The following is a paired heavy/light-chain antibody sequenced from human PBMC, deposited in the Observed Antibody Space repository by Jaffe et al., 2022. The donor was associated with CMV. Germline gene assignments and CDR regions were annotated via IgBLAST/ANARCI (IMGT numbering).Light chain of an antibody. Sequence: EIVLTQSPGTLSLSVGERATLSCRASESVPSDYLAWYQQKRGQAPRLLIYETSSRATGIPDRFSGSGSGTDFTLTINRLEPEDFAIYHCQQYGASPWTFGQGTKVDIK. V-gene: IGKV3-20*01. CDR1: ESVPSDY. CDR2: ETS. CDR3: QQYGASPWT. J-gene: IGKJ1*01.
Heavy chain of an antibody. CDR3: AKRGLGFAFDV. CDR2: IIPIYGAP. J-gene: IGHJ3*01. CDR1: GGTFGSYA. V-gene: IGHV1-69*01. Sequence: QVQLVQSGAEVKEPGSSVKVSCKTSGGTFGSYAITWVRQAPGQGLEWMGEIIPIYGAPNYAQKFQDRVTIDAFESTRTGYMELSSLRSEDTAVYYCAKRGLGFAFDVWAQGTLVIVSS. D-gene: IGHD7-27*01.